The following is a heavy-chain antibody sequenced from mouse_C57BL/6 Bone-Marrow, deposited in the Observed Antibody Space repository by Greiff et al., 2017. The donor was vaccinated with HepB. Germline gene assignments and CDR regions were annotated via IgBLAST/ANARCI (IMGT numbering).Heavy chain of an antibody. CDR3: ARHLYYYGSSYGYFDV. Sequence: QVQLQQSGAELVKPGASVKISCKASGYTFTDYYINWVKQRPGQGLEWIGKIGPGSGSTYYNEKFKGKATLTADKSSSTAYMQLSSLTSEDSAVYVCARHLYYYGSSYGYFDVWGTGTTVTVSS. J-gene: IGHJ1*03. D-gene: IGHD1-1*01. V-gene: IGHV1-77*01. CDR1: GYTFTDYY. CDR2: IGPGSGST.